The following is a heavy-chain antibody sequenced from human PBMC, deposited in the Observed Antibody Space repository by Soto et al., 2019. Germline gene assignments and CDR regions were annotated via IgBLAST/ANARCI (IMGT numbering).Heavy chain of an antibody. CDR2: ISSSSSYI. D-gene: IGHD1-26*01. CDR1: GFTFSSYS. J-gene: IGHJ6*02. V-gene: IGHV3-21*01. CDR3: ARDLIVGATTKFGPRPYYYYGVDV. Sequence: GGSLRLSCAASGFTFSSYSMNWVRQAPGKGLEWVSSISSSSSYIYYADSVKGRFTISRDNAKNSLYLQMNSLRAEDTAVYYCARDLIVGATTKFGPRPYYYYGVDVWGQGTTVTSP.